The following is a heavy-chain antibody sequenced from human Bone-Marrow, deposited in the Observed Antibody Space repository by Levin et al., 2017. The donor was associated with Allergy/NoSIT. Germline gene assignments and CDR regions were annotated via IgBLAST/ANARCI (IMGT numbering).Heavy chain of an antibody. V-gene: IGHV3-48*02. D-gene: IGHD4/OR15-4a*01. CDR3: VRDPNALDY. Sequence: GESLKISCAASGFTFSSYSMNWVRQAPGKGLEWVSYIHKSGSTVYYADSVKGRFTISRDNAKNSLSLQMNSLRDEDTALYYCVRDPNALDYWGQGTLVTVSS. J-gene: IGHJ4*02. CDR2: IHKSGSTV. CDR1: GFTFSSYS.